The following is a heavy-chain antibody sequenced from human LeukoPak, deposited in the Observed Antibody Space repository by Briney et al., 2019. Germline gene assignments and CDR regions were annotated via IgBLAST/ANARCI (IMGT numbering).Heavy chain of an antibody. CDR3: ARRSGGTCDY. CDR1: GFTFSSYW. Sequence: GGSLRLSCTASGFTFSSYWMTWVRQAPGKGLEWVANIHRDGSEKNYVDSVRGRLTISRDNAENSLYLQMSSLKVEDTAVYYCARRSGGTCDYWGQGTLVTVSS. V-gene: IGHV3-7*03. CDR2: IHRDGSEK. D-gene: IGHD1-1*01. J-gene: IGHJ4*02.